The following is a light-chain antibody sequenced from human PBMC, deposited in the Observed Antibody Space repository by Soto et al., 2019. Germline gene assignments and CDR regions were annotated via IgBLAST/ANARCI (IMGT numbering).Light chain of an antibody. Sequence: DIQMTQSPSSLSASVGDRVTITCQASQDIKNSLNWYQQKPGKAPNLLIHDASNLKTGVPSRFSGSGSGTHFTFTISSLQPEDIATYYCQHYDHLPPLSFGGGTKVEIK. CDR3: QHYDHLPPLS. CDR1: QDIKNS. V-gene: IGKV1-33*01. CDR2: DAS. J-gene: IGKJ4*01.